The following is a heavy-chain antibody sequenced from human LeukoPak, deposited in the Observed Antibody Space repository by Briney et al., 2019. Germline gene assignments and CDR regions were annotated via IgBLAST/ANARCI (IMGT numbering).Heavy chain of an antibody. CDR1: GGTFSSYA. Sequence: SVKVSCKASGGTFSSYAISWVRQAPGQGLEWMGGITPILGAANYAPKFQGRVTITTDESTSTAYMELSSLRSEDTAIYYCARSSGYSYYYYMDVWGKGTAVTVSS. V-gene: IGHV1-69*05. J-gene: IGHJ6*03. CDR3: ARSSGYSYYYYMDV. D-gene: IGHD3-22*01. CDR2: ITPILGAA.